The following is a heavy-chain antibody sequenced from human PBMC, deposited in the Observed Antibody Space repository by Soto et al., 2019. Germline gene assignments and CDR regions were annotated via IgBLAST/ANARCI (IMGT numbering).Heavy chain of an antibody. CDR1: GYTFTSYH. Sequence: QVQLMQSGAEVRKPGASVKVSCKASGYTFTSYHMHWLRQAPGQGLEWMGIINPNGGATSYAQWFQGRVTMTRDTSTSTVYLELSSLRSEDTAVYYCARETTHNYLFEYWGQGTLVTVSS. V-gene: IGHV1-46*01. CDR3: ARETTHNYLFEY. J-gene: IGHJ4*02. CDR2: INPNGGAT. D-gene: IGHD1-1*01.